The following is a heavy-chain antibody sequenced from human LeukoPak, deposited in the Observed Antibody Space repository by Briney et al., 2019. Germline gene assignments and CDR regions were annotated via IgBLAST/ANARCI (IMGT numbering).Heavy chain of an antibody. D-gene: IGHD3-22*01. CDR2: IYPGDSDT. Sequence: GESLKISCQTSGYTFTTYFIGWVRQMPGKGLEWMGIIYPGDSDTRYSPSFQGQVTISADKSISTAYLQWSSLKASDTGIYYCARHYSDSSAYSYRYYGMDVWGQGTTVTVSS. J-gene: IGHJ6*02. V-gene: IGHV5-51*01. CDR3: ARHYSDSSAYSYRYYGMDV. CDR1: GYTFTTYF.